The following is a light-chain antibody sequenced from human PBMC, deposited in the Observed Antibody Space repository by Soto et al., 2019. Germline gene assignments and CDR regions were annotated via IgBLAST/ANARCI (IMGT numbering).Light chain of an antibody. Sequence: EIVMTQSPATLSVSPGERATLSCRASQSVRSNLAWYQQKPGQAPRLLIYGASTRATGIPARFSGSGSGTEFTLTISSLQSEYFAVFYCQQYDNWPITFGQGTRLEIK. CDR2: GAS. J-gene: IGKJ5*01. CDR3: QQYDNWPIT. V-gene: IGKV3-15*01. CDR1: QSVRSN.